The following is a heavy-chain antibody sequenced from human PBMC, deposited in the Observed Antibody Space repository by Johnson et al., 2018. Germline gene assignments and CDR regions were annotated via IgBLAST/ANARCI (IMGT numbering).Heavy chain of an antibody. CDR1: GFNFRAYG. CDR2: ISYDESET. V-gene: IGHV3-30*18. CDR3: AKDYYDSSGSQPFDT. Sequence: VQLGESGGGVVQPGRSLSLACAASGFNFRAYGMNWVRQAPGKGLQWVALISYDESETFYSDSVNGRFTVSRDKSKDTLYLQINSLRVEDTAVNYCAKDYYDSSGSQPFDTWGQGTMVTVSA. J-gene: IGHJ3*02. D-gene: IGHD3-22*01.